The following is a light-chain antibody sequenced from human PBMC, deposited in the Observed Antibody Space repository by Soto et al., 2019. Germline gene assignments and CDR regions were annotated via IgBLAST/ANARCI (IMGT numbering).Light chain of an antibody. J-gene: IGKJ4*01. CDR2: LGS. CDR3: MQALQTPIT. V-gene: IGKV2-28*01. Sequence: DIVMTQSPLSLPVTPGEPASISCRSSQSLLHRNGYNYLDWYLQKPGQSPQLLIYLGSSRASGVPDRFSGSESGTDFTLNISRVEAEDVGIYYCMQALQTPITFGGGTKVDIK. CDR1: QSLLHRNGYNY.